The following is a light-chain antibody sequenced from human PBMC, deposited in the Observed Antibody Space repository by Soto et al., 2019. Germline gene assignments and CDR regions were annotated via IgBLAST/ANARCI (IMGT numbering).Light chain of an antibody. Sequence: DIQLTQSPSFLSASVGDRVTITCRASQVLNSYFAWYQQKPRQAPKLLVYSTSTLQSVVPSRFSGSGSGTEFSLTITNLQPEDFATYYCQQLNTYPLTFGGGTKVDIK. CDR3: QQLNTYPLT. J-gene: IGKJ4*01. CDR1: QVLNSY. V-gene: IGKV1-9*01. CDR2: STS.